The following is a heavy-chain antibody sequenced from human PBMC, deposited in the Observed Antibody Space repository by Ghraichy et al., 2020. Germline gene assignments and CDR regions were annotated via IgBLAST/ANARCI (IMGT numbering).Heavy chain of an antibody. CDR3: ARGGAAAGIFLANWFDP. J-gene: IGHJ5*02. Sequence: ASVKVSCKASGYTFTSYDIHWVRQATGQGLEWMGWLNPNSGYTGYAQKLQGRLTMTRNTSISTVYLELSSLRTEDTAVYYCARGGAAAGIFLANWFDPWGQGTLVTVSS. CDR2: LNPNSGYT. D-gene: IGHD6-13*01. CDR1: GYTFTSYD. V-gene: IGHV1-8*01.